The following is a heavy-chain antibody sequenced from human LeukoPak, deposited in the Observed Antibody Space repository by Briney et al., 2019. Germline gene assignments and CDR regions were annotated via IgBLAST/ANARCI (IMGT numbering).Heavy chain of an antibody. J-gene: IGHJ4*02. CDR2: INPSGGRT. Sequence: ASVNVSCKASGYTFNNYYMHWVRQAPGQGLEWMGMINPSGGRTSYAQKFQGRVTMTRDTSTSTVYMEMSSLRSEDTAVYYCARESDYYDSRRRFDYWGQGTLVTVSS. D-gene: IGHD3-22*01. V-gene: IGHV1-46*02. CDR1: GYTFNNYY. CDR3: ARESDYYDSRRRFDY.